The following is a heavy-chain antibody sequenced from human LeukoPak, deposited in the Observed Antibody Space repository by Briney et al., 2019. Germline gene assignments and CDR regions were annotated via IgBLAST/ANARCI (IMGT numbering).Heavy chain of an antibody. CDR3: AREAAADVSVFDY. Sequence: GGSLRLSCAASGFTFSSYSMNWVRQAPGKGLEWVSSISSSISYIYYADSVKVRFTISRCNAKNSLYLQMNSLRAEDTAVYYCAREAAADVSVFDYWCQGTLVTVSS. V-gene: IGHV3-21*01. CDR2: ISSSISYI. J-gene: IGHJ4*02. CDR1: GFTFSSYS. D-gene: IGHD6-13*01.